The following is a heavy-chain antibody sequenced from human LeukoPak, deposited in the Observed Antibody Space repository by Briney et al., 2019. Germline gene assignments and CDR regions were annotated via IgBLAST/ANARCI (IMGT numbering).Heavy chain of an antibody. Sequence: GGSLRLSCAASGFSFSSYVMHWVRQAPGKGLEWVAVIWYDGTNKYYADSVKGRFTISRDNSKSTLSLQMNSLRAEDTAIYYCATYRQVLLPFESWGQGTLVTVSS. J-gene: IGHJ4*02. V-gene: IGHV3-33*01. CDR1: GFSFSSYV. CDR2: IWYDGTNK. CDR3: ATYRQVLLPFES. D-gene: IGHD2-8*02.